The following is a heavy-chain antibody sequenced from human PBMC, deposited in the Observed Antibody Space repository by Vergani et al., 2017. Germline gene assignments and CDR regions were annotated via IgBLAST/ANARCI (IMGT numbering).Heavy chain of an antibody. Sequence: QVTLKESGPALVKPTQTLTLTCTFSGFSLSTTGMRVSWIRQPPGKALEWLARIDWDDDKFYNTSLKTRLTISKDTSKSQVVLTMTNMDPVDTATYYCARTASGLVGAFDYWGQGTLVTVSS. J-gene: IGHJ4*02. D-gene: IGHD1-26*01. CDR3: ARTASGLVGAFDY. CDR2: IDWDDDK. V-gene: IGHV2-70*04. CDR1: GFSLSTTGMR.